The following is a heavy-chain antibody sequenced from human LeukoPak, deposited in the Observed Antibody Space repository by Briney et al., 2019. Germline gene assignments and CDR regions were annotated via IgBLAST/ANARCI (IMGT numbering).Heavy chain of an antibody. CDR1: GFTFDDYA. J-gene: IGHJ5*02. Sequence: PGGSLRLSCAASGFTFDDYAMHLVRQAPGKGLEWVSLISGDGGSTYYADSVKGRFTISRDNSKNTLYLQMNSLRAEDTAVYYCAKLYCGGDCYSFNWFDPWGQGTLVTVSS. CDR3: AKLYCGGDCYSFNWFDP. V-gene: IGHV3-43*02. CDR2: ISGDGGST. D-gene: IGHD2-21*01.